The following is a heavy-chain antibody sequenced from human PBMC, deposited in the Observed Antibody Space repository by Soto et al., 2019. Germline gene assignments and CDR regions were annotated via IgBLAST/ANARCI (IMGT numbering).Heavy chain of an antibody. CDR1: GGSISSNNW. J-gene: IGHJ5*02. Sequence: PSETLSLTCAVCGGSISSNNWWNWVRQPPGKGLEWIGEIHHSGSTNYNPSLKSRVTISVDKSKNQFSLKLNSVTAADTAVYYCARARQYCSSSSCYLDPWGQGTRVTVSS. V-gene: IGHV4-4*02. CDR2: IHHSGST. D-gene: IGHD2-2*01. CDR3: ARARQYCSSSSCYLDP.